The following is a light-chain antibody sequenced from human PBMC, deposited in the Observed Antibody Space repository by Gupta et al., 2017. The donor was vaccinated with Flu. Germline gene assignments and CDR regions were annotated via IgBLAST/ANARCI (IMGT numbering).Light chain of an antibody. J-gene: IGLJ3*02. Sequence: SYELTQPPSVSVTPGQTSRVTCQGDALPKQYAYWYQQKPGQAPVLVIYKDSERPSGIPERFSGSSSGTTVTLTISGVQAEDEADYYCQSADSSGTYRVFGGGTKLTVL. CDR3: QSADSSGTYRV. CDR2: KDS. V-gene: IGLV3-25*02. CDR1: ALPKQY.